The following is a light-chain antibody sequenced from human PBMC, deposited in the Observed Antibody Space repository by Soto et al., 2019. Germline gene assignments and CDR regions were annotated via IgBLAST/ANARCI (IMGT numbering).Light chain of an antibody. CDR2: GAS. CDR1: QSVSSNY. V-gene: IGKV3-20*01. J-gene: IGKJ5*01. CDR3: QQYGSSLSIT. Sequence: EIVLTQSPGTLSLSPGERATLSCRASQSVSSNYFAWYQQKPGQAPRLLIYGASSRATGIPDRFSGSGSGTDVTLTISRLEREDFAVYYCQQYGSSLSITFGQGTRLEIK.